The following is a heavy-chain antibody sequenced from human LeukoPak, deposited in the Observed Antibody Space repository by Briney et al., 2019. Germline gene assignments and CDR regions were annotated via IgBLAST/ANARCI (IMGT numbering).Heavy chain of an antibody. CDR3: ASWAGAADGSSGPFDY. CDR1: GFTFTTHG. V-gene: IGHV3-48*01. Sequence: GGSLRLSCAASGFTFTTHGMNWVRQAPGKGLEWLSYIGSSSSATYYADSVKGRFTISRDNAKNSLYLQMNSLRAEDTAIYYCASWAGAADGSSGPFDYWGQGTLVTVSS. J-gene: IGHJ4*02. CDR2: IGSSSSAT. D-gene: IGHD6-13*01.